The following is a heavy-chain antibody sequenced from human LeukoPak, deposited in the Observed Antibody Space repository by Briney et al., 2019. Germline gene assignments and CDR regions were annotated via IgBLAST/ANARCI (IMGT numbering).Heavy chain of an antibody. CDR1: GYTFTGYY. CDR2: INPNSGGT. CDR3: ARDPFGAVAGTDEDYYYGMDV. D-gene: IGHD6-19*01. Sequence: GASVKVSCKASGYTFTGYYTHWVRQAPGQGLEWMGWINPNSGGTNYAQKFQGRVTMTRDTSISTAYMELSRLRSDDTAVYYCARDPFGAVAGTDEDYYYGMDVWGQGTTVTVSS. J-gene: IGHJ6*02. V-gene: IGHV1-2*02.